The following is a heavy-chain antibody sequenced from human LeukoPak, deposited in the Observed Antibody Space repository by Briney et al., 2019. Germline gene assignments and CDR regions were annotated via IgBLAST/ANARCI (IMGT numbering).Heavy chain of an antibody. CDR3: AKRGGSYYYMDV. J-gene: IGHJ6*03. D-gene: IGHD1-26*01. V-gene: IGHV3-23*01. CDR2: ISAGGGST. Sequence: PGRTLRLSCAASGFTFSSYGMSWVRQAPGKGLEWVSAISAGGGSTSYADSVKGRFTISRDNSKNTLYLQMNSLRGEDTAVYYCAKRGGSYYYMDVWGKGTTVTISS. CDR1: GFTFSSYG.